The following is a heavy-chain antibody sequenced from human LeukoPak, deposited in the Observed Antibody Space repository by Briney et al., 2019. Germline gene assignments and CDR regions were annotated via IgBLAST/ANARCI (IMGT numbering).Heavy chain of an antibody. CDR2: INHSGST. CDR1: GGSFSGYY. CDR3: ARHRGVIGDFDY. J-gene: IGHJ4*02. V-gene: IGHV4-34*01. Sequence: PSETLSLTCAVYGGSFSGYYWSWIRQPPGKGLEWIGEINHSGSTNYNPSLKSRVTISVDTSKNQFSLKLSSVTAADTAVYYCARHRGVIGDFDYWGQGTLVTVSS. D-gene: IGHD3-16*02.